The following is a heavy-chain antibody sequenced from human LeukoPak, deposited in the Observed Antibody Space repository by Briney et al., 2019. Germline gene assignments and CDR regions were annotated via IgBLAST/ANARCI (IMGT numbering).Heavy chain of an antibody. CDR3: ARLIRGAPDY. D-gene: IGHD3-16*01. J-gene: IGHJ4*02. CDR2: ISYDGSNK. CDR1: GFTFSSYA. Sequence: GGSLRLSCAASGFTFSSYAMHWVRQAPGKGLEWVAVISYDGSNKYYADSVKGRFTISRDNSKNTLYLQMNSLRAEDTAVYYCARLIRGAPDYWGQGTLVTVSS. V-gene: IGHV3-30*04.